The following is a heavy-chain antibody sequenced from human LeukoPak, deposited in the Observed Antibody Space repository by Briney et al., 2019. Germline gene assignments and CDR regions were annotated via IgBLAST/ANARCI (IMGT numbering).Heavy chain of an antibody. Sequence: GGSLRLSCAASGFTFSSYSMNWVRQAPGKGLEWVSSISSSSSYIYYADSVKGRFTISRDNAKNSLYLQMNSLRAEDTAVYYCAKDRANWAIDDWGQGTQVTVSS. J-gene: IGHJ4*02. CDR3: AKDRANWAIDD. CDR2: ISSSSSYI. V-gene: IGHV3-21*01. D-gene: IGHD3-16*01. CDR1: GFTFSSYS.